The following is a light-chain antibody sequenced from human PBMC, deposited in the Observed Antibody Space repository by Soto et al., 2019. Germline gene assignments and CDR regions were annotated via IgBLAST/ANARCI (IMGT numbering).Light chain of an antibody. J-gene: IGLJ1*01. Sequence: QSALTQPRSVSGSPGQSVTISCTGTSSDVGGYNYVSWCQQHPGKAPKLMIYDVSKRPSGVPDRFSGSKSVNTASLTISGLQAEDEADYYCCSYAGSYTLYVFGTGTKVTVL. V-gene: IGLV2-11*01. CDR1: SSDVGGYNY. CDR3: CSYAGSYTLYV. CDR2: DVS.